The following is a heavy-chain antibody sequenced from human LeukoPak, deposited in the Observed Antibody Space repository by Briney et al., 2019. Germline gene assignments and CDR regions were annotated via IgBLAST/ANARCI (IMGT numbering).Heavy chain of an antibody. CDR2: IYHSGST. D-gene: IGHD3-22*01. V-gene: IGHV4-30-2*01. CDR1: GGSISSGGYS. Sequence: SETLSLTCAVSGGSISSGGYSWSWIRQPPGKGLEWIGYIYHSGSTYYNPSLKSRVTISVDRSKNQFSLKLSSVTAADTAVYYCARGLRGYYVPWGQGTLVTVST. J-gene: IGHJ5*02. CDR3: ARGLRGYYVP.